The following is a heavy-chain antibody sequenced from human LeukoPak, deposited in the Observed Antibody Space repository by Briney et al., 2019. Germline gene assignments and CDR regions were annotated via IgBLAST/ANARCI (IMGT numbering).Heavy chain of an antibody. CDR3: ARHAEYNSGWHFYLDH. CDR2: VHNVGST. CDR1: GVSTTNGIYY. V-gene: IGHV4-39*01. Sequence: PSGTLSLTCTVSGVSTTNGIYYWAWIRQPPGKGLEWIGSVHNVGSTYYNLSLRSRVTMSIDTSKNQFSLRLNSVTAADTAVYYCARHAEYNSGWHFYLDHWGQGILVTVSS. J-gene: IGHJ4*02. D-gene: IGHD6-19*01.